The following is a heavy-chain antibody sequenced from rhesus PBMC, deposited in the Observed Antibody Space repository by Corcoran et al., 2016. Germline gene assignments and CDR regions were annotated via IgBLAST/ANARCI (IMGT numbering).Heavy chain of an antibody. CDR1: GFSLRTSGLG. Sequence: QVTLKESGPALVKPTQTLTLTCTFSGFSLRTSGLGVGWIRQPPGKALEWLTSIYWDDDMYYTTSLKSRLTISKDTSKNPVVLTMTNMDPVDTATYYCVRIQYISGKNRFDVWGAGVLVTVSS. CDR2: IYWDDDM. CDR3: VRIQYISGKNRFDV. D-gene: IGHD4-23*01. V-gene: IGHV2S1*01. J-gene: IGHJ5-1*01.